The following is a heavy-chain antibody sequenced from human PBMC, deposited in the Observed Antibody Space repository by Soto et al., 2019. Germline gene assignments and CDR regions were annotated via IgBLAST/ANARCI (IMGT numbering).Heavy chain of an antibody. J-gene: IGHJ4*02. CDR3: ASAGGAYDN. CDR1: GLTFSSYG. V-gene: IGHV3-33*01. CDR2: IWSDGSNK. Sequence: QVQLVESGGGVVQPGRSLRLSCAASGLTFSSYGMHWVRQAPGKGLEWVAVIWSDGSNKYYADSVKGRFTISRDNSKNTLYLQMNSLRGEDTAVYYCASAGGAYDNWGQGTLVTVSS. D-gene: IGHD1-26*01.